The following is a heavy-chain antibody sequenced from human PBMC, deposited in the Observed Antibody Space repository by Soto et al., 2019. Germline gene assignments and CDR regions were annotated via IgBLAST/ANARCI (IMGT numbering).Heavy chain of an antibody. CDR2: IYYTGST. J-gene: IGHJ4*02. D-gene: IGHD3-16*02. V-gene: IGHV4-39*01. Sequence: QMQLQESGPGLVKPSETLSLTCTVSNGSISTTSYNWGWIRQSPGKGLEWIGTIYYTGSTSYNPSLTIRVSIAVDTSKTPFSLKLASVNAADTAVDYCARHGSFWCQGTLVIVSS. CDR3: ARHGSF. CDR1: NGSISTTSYN.